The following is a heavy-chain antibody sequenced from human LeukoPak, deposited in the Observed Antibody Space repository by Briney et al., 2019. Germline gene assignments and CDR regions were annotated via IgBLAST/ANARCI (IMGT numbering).Heavy chain of an antibody. V-gene: IGHV3-74*01. CDR2: INSDGRST. CDR3: AKALLPYCSGGSCYSGLVDY. CDR1: GFTFSSYW. D-gene: IGHD2-15*01. Sequence: GGSLRLSCAASGFTFSSYWMHWVRQAPGKGLVWVSRINSDGRSTSYADSVKGRFTISRDNAKNSLYLQMNSLRAEDTALYYCAKALLPYCSGGSCYSGLVDYWGQGTLVTVSS. J-gene: IGHJ4*02.